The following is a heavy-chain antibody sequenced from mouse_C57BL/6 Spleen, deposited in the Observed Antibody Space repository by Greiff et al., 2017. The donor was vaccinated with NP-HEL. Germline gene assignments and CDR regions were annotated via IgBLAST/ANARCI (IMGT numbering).Heavy chain of an antibody. CDR2: IWGGGST. V-gene: IGHV2-9*01. J-gene: IGHJ3*01. CDR1: GFSLTSYG. Sequence: QVQLQQSGPGLVAPSQSLYITCTVSGFSLTSYGVDWVRQPPGKGLEWLGVIWGGGSTNYNSALMSRLSISKDNSKSQVFLIRNSLQTDDTAMYYCAINYYGSSSLAYWGQGTLVTVSA. CDR3: AINYYGSSSLAY. D-gene: IGHD1-1*01.